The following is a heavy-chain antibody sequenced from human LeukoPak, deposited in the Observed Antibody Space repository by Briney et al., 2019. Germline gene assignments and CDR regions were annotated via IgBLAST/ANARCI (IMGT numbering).Heavy chain of an antibody. V-gene: IGHV1-8*01. J-gene: IGHJ3*02. CDR2: MNPNSGNT. CDR1: GYTFTSYD. CDR3: ARGLRYYDSSGYYSEADAFDI. Sequence: GASVKVSSTPSGYTFTSYDINWVRQATGQGLEWMGWMNPNSGNTGYAQKFQGRVTMTRNTSISTAYMELSSLRSEDTAVYYCARGLRYYDSSGYYSEADAFDIWGQGTMVTVSS. D-gene: IGHD3-22*01.